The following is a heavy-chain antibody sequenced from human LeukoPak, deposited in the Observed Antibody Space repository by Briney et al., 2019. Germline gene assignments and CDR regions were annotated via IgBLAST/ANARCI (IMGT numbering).Heavy chain of an antibody. CDR3: AKDASYLIDY. CDR1: GFTFSSYW. D-gene: IGHD1-26*01. Sequence: GGSLRLSCAASGFTFSSYWMSWVRQAPGKGLEWVSSISGSGDSTDYADSVKGRFTISRDNSKNTLYLQMNSLRAEDTAVYYCAKDASYLIDYWGQGTLVTVSS. CDR2: ISGSGDST. J-gene: IGHJ4*02. V-gene: IGHV3-23*01.